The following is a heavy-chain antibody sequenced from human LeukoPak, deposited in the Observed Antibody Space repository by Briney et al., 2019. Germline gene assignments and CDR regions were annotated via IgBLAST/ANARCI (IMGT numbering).Heavy chain of an antibody. CDR1: GYTFTSYG. D-gene: IGHD3-22*01. V-gene: IGHV1-18*01. J-gene: IGHJ4*02. CDR2: ISAYNGNT. Sequence: GASVKVSCKASGYTFTSYGISWVRQAPGQGLEWMGWISAYNGNTNYAQKLQGRVTMTRDTFTNTASMELRSLRSDDTAVYYCARGKYYDNSGYWSALYYFEFWGQGTLVTVSS. CDR3: ARGKYYDNSGYWSALYYFEF.